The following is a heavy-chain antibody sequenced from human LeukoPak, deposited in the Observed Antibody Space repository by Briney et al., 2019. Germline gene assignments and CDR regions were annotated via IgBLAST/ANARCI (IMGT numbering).Heavy chain of an antibody. D-gene: IGHD1-26*01. CDR1: GGSVSSGSYY. Sequence: SETLSLTCTVSGGSVSSGSYYWSWIRQPPGKGLEWIGYIYYSGSTNYNPSLKSRVTISVDTSKNQFSLKLSSVTAADTAVYYCARGSGSYPIHYFDYWGQGTLVTVSS. CDR2: IYYSGST. V-gene: IGHV4-61*01. CDR3: ARGSGSYPIHYFDY. J-gene: IGHJ4*02.